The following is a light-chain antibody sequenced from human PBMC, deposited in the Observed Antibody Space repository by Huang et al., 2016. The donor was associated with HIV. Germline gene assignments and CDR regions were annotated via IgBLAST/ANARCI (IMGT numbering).Light chain of an antibody. J-gene: IGKJ5*01. Sequence: DIQMTQSPSSLSASVGDRVTITCRASQTISNYLNWYQQKPGKAPKLLIYAASTLQSGVPSRFSGSGSGTDFTLTISSLQAEDFATYYCQQSYSTRITFGQGTRLEMK. CDR2: AAS. V-gene: IGKV1-39*01. CDR1: QTISNY. CDR3: QQSYSTRIT.